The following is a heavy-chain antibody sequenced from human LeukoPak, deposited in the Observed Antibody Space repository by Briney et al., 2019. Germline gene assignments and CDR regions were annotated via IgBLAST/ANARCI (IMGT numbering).Heavy chain of an antibody. Sequence: GGSLRLSCAASGFTFSSYAMSWVRQAPGKGLEWVSSISTSSVYIYYADSLKGRFTISRDNAKNSLYLQMNSLRAEDTAVYYCARVRLQPRTLLDDAFDIWGQGTMVTVSS. CDR3: ARVRLQPRTLLDDAFDI. V-gene: IGHV3-21*01. J-gene: IGHJ3*02. D-gene: IGHD1-14*01. CDR2: ISTSSVYI. CDR1: GFTFSSYA.